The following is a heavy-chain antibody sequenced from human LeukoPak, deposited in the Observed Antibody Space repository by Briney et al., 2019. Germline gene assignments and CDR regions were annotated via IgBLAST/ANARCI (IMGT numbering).Heavy chain of an antibody. CDR2: ISAYNGNT. J-gene: IGHJ3*02. Sequence: ASVKVSCKASGYTFTSYGIIWVRQAPGQGLEWMGWISAYNGNTNYAQKLQGRVTMTTDTSTSTAYMELRSLRSDDTAVYYCARGYYDSSGYYDEFAFDIWGQGTMVTVSS. D-gene: IGHD3-22*01. CDR1: GYTFTSYG. CDR3: ARGYYDSSGYYDEFAFDI. V-gene: IGHV1-18*01.